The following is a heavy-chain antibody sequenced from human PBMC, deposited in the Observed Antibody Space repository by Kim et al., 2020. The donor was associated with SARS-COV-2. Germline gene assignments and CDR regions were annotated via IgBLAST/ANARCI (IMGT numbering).Heavy chain of an antibody. CDR3: ARDIVVVVAVHYWYFDL. Sequence: GGSLRLSCAASGFTFSSYSMNWVRQAPGKGLEWVSSISSSSSYIYYADSVKGRFTISRDNAKNSLYLQMNSLRAEDTAVYYCARDIVVVVAVHYWYFDLWGRGTLVTVSS. CDR2: ISSSSSYI. D-gene: IGHD2-15*01. J-gene: IGHJ2*01. V-gene: IGHV3-21*01. CDR1: GFTFSSYS.